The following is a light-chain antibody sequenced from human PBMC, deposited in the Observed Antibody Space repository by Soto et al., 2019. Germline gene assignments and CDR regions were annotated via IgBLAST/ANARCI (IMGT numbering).Light chain of an antibody. CDR2: RAS. J-gene: IGKJ2*01. CDR3: QQSYSTLPYT. V-gene: IGKV1-39*01. CDR1: RNISSD. Sequence: IQMTQSPSSLSASVGARAPLRCRASRNISSDLNWYQQKPGKAPQLLIYRASTLQNGVPSRFSGAGSATDFTLTISSLQPEDFATYSCQQSYSTLPYTFGQGPRWIS.